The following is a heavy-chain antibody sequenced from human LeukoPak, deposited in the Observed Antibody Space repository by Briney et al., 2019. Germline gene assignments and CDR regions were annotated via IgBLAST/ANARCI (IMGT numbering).Heavy chain of an antibody. V-gene: IGHV4-30-4*01. CDR3: ASYSNYGSSYYFDY. CDR1: GGSFSSGDYY. D-gene: IGHD4-11*01. J-gene: IGHJ4*02. Sequence: SQTLSLTCTVSGGSFSSGDYYWSRIRQPPGKGLEWIGYIYYSGSTYYNPSLKGRVTISVDTSKNQFSLKLSSVTAADTAVYYCASYSNYGSSYYFDYWGQGSLVTVSS. CDR2: IYYSGST.